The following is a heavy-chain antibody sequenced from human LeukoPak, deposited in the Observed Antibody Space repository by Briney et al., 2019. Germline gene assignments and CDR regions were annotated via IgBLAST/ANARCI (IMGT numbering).Heavy chain of an antibody. J-gene: IGHJ4*02. V-gene: IGHV4-61*02. CDR3: AREDLTGYYVYFDY. Sequence: SETLSLTCTVSGGSISSGSYYWSWLRQPARKGLEWIGRIYTSGSTNYNPSLKSRVTISVDTSKNQFSLKLSSVTAADTAVYYCAREDLTGYYVYFDYWGQGTLVTVSS. CDR2: IYTSGST. CDR1: GGSISSGSYY. D-gene: IGHD3-9*01.